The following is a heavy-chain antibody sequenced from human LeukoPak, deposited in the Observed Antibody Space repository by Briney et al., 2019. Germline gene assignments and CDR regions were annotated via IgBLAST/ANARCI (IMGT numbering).Heavy chain of an antibody. CDR2: INHSGST. Sequence: SETLSLTCAVYGGSFSGYYWSWIRQPPGKGLEWIGEINHSGSTNYNPSLKSRVTISVDTSKNQFSLKLSSVTAADTAVYYCARAIYDSSGYYYRRVAFDIWGQGTMVTVSS. D-gene: IGHD3-22*01. CDR1: GGSFSGYY. J-gene: IGHJ3*02. CDR3: ARAIYDSSGYYYRRVAFDI. V-gene: IGHV4-34*01.